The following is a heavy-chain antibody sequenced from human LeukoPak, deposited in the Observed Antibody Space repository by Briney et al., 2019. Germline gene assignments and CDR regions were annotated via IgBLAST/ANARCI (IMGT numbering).Heavy chain of an antibody. Sequence: SETLSLTCTVSGGSISSSSYYWGWIRQPPGKGLAWIGSIYYSGSTYYNPSLKSRVTISVDTSKNQFSLKLSSVTAADTAVYYCARPIGFTMIPQGGAFDIWGQGTMVTVSS. J-gene: IGHJ3*02. CDR2: IYYSGST. V-gene: IGHV4-39*01. D-gene: IGHD3-22*01. CDR1: GGSISSSSYY. CDR3: ARPIGFTMIPQGGAFDI.